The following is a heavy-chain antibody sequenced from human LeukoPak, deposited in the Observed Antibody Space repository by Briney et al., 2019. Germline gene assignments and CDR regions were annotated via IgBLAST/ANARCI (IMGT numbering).Heavy chain of an antibody. J-gene: IGHJ4*02. CDR2: ISGSAGST. Sequence: GGSLRLSCAASGLIFTNYAMNWVRQAPGKGLEWVSAISGSAGSTYYADSVKGRFTISKDNSKNTLYLQMNSLRAEDTAIYYCAANGCGGDCYSGLNYWGQGTLVTVSS. CDR1: GLIFTNYA. D-gene: IGHD2-21*02. V-gene: IGHV3-23*01. CDR3: AANGCGGDCYSGLNY.